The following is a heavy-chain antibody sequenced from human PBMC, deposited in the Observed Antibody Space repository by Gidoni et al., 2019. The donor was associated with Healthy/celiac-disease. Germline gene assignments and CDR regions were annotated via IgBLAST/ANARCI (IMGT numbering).Heavy chain of an antibody. CDR2: IYYSGST. V-gene: IGHV4-39*01. Sequence: QLQLQESGPGLVKPSETLSLTCTVSGGAIRRSSYYWGWIRQPPGKWLEWIGSIYYSGSTYYNPSLKSRVTISVDTSKNQFSLKLSSVTAADTAVYYCARQGTVATNPDAFDIWGQGTMVTVSS. J-gene: IGHJ3*02. CDR1: GGAIRRSSYY. CDR3: ARQGTVATNPDAFDI. D-gene: IGHD5-12*01.